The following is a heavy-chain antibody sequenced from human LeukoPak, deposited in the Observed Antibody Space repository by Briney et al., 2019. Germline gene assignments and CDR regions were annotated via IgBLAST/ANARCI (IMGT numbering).Heavy chain of an antibody. CDR1: GYSFTSYW. D-gene: IGHD6-19*01. V-gene: IGHV5-51*01. J-gene: IGHJ3*02. Sequence: GESLKISCKGSGYSFTSYWMGWARQMPGKGLEWMGIFYPGDSDIRYSPSFQGQATISVAKSITTAYLQWSSLKASDTAMYYCAGRGITVSADTFDIWGQGTMVTVSS. CDR3: AGRGITVSADTFDI. CDR2: FYPGDSDI.